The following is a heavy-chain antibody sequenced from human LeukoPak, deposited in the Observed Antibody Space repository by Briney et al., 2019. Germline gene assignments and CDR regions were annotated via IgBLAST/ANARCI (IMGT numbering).Heavy chain of an antibody. CDR2: IYPGDSDT. D-gene: IGHD5-18*01. CDR3: ARRLRGYSYGFDY. J-gene: IGHJ4*02. Sequence: GESLQISCQGSGYSFTSYWIGWVRQLPGKGLEWMGIIYPGDSDTRYSPSFQGQVTISADKSISTAYLQWSSLKASDTAMYYCARRLRGYSYGFDYWGQGTLVTVSS. V-gene: IGHV5-51*01. CDR1: GYSFTSYW.